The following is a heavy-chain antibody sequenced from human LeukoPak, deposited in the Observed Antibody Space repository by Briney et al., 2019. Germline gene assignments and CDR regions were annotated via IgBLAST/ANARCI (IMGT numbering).Heavy chain of an antibody. J-gene: IGHJ4*02. CDR3: ARDGCSDGSCED. Sequence: GGSLRLSCAASGFTFSSYEMNWVRQAPGKGLEWLSYIGSSGNTIYYADSVKGRFTISRDNAKNSLYLQMDSLRAEDTAVYYCARDGCSDGSCEDGGQGTLVTVSS. V-gene: IGHV3-48*03. CDR1: GFTFSSYE. D-gene: IGHD2-15*01. CDR2: IGSSGNTI.